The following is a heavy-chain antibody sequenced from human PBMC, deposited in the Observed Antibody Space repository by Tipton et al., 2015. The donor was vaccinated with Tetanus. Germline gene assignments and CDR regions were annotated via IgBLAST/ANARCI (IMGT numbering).Heavy chain of an antibody. Sequence: QLVQSGGGLVQPGGSLRLSCAASGFTFSSYSMNWVRQAPGKGLEWIGSIYYSGSTYYNASVKSRVSISVDTSKNQFSLKLSSVTAADTAMYYCARHDWERFGQILQWFDPWGQGTLVTVSS. D-gene: IGHD3-10*01. J-gene: IGHJ5*02. V-gene: IGHV4-39*01. CDR1: GFTFSSYSMN. CDR3: ARHDWERFGQILQWFDP. CDR2: IYYSGST.